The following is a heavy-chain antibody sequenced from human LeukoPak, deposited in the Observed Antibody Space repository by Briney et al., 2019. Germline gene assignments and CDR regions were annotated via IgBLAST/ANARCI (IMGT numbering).Heavy chain of an antibody. CDR2: SSNSGST. CDR3: ARRGGSAWYPLDY. Sequence: PSETLSLTCTVPGGSISSYYWSWIRQPPGKGLEWIGYSSNSGSTSYNPSLTSRVTISVDRSRNQFSLNLSSVSATDTAVYYCARRGGSAWYPLDYWGQGTLVTVSS. J-gene: IGHJ4*02. D-gene: IGHD6-19*01. V-gene: IGHV4-59*08. CDR1: GGSISSYY.